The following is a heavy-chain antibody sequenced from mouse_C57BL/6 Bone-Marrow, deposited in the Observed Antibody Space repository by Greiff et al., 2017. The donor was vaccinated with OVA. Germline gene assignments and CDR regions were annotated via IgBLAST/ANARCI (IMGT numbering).Heavy chain of an antibody. V-gene: IGHV3-6*01. Sequence: ESGPGLVKPSQSLSLTCSVTGYSITSGYYWNWIRQFPGNKLEWMGYISYDGSNNYNPSLKNRISITRDTSKNQFFLKLNSVTTEDTATYYCARDLLSYAMDYWGQGTSVTVSS. CDR1: GYSITSGYY. D-gene: IGHD6-2*01. CDR3: ARDLLSYAMDY. J-gene: IGHJ4*01. CDR2: ISYDGSN.